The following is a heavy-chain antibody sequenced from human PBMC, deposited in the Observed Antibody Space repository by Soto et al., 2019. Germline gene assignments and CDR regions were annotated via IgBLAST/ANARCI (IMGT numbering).Heavy chain of an antibody. D-gene: IGHD6-13*01. CDR3: SRDPGSQEDNLFDP. CDR1: WYRLSHNNPA. J-gene: IGHJ5*02. Sequence: PSQNLSLPCPFSWYRLSHNNPAWHLIRQSPSRGLEWLGRTYFRSKWYNDYAVSVKSRITSIPDTAKNQFSLQLNSVTPEDTAVYSCSRDPGSQEDNLFDPWGQGTLVTVSS. V-gene: IGHV6-1*01. CDR2: TYFRSKWYN.